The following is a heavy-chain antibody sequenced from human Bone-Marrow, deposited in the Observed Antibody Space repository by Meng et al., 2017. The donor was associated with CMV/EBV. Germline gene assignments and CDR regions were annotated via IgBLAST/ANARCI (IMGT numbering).Heavy chain of an antibody. V-gene: IGHV4-34*01. CDR1: GGSFSGYY. Sequence: GSLRLSCAVYGGSFSGYYWSWIRQPPGKGLEWIGEINHSGSTNYNPSLKSRVTISVETSKNQFSLKLSSVTAADTAVYYCLVEWLLSQYWGQGTLVTVSS. D-gene: IGHD3-3*01. J-gene: IGHJ4*02. CDR3: LVEWLLSQY. CDR2: INHSGST.